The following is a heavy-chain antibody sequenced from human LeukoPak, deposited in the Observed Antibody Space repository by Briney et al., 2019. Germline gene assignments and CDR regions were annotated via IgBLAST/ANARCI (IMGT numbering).Heavy chain of an antibody. J-gene: IGHJ4*02. CDR2: INWNGGST. V-gene: IGHV3-20*04. Sequence: PGGSLRLSCAASGFTFDDYGMSWVRQAPGKGLEWVSGINWNGGSTGYADSVKGRFTISRDNAKNSLYLQMNSLRAEDTAVYYCARDHRVVSTFPSDYWGQGTLVTVSS. CDR1: GFTFDDYG. CDR3: ARDHRVVSTFPSDY. D-gene: IGHD3-22*01.